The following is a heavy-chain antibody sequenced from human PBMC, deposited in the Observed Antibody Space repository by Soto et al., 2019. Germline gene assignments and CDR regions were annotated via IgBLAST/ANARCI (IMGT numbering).Heavy chain of an antibody. CDR2: IYSSGST. Sequence: SETLSLTCTVSGGSISSYYWSWIRQPPGKGLEWIGYIYSSGSTNYNPSLKSRVTISVDTSKNQFSLKLSSVTAADTAVYYCASPPTVTEYYFDYWGQGPLVTVSS. D-gene: IGHD4-17*01. CDR3: ASPPTVTEYYFDY. J-gene: IGHJ4*02. CDR1: GGSISSYY. V-gene: IGHV4-59*08.